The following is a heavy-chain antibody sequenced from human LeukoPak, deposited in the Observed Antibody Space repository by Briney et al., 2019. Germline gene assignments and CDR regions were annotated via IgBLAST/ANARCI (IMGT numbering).Heavy chain of an antibody. J-gene: IGHJ6*03. CDR1: GGSISSYY. CDR3: ARGRYYDSSAYYDRNYYYYYMDV. Sequence: RPSETLSLTCTVSGGSISSYYWSWIRQPAGKGLEWIGRIYTSGSTNYNPSLKSRVTMSVDTSKNQFSLKLSSVTAADTAVYYCARGRYYDSSAYYDRNYYYYYMDVWGKGTTVTISS. D-gene: IGHD3-22*01. CDR2: IYTSGST. V-gene: IGHV4-4*07.